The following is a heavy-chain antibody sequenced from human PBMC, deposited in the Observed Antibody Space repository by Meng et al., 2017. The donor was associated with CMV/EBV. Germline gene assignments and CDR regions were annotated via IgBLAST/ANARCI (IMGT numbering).Heavy chain of an antibody. D-gene: IGHD1-26*01. J-gene: IGHJ4*02. V-gene: IGHV3-21*01. CDR3: ARGDSGSYFDY. Sequence: SCAASGFTFSSYSVNWVRQAPGKGLEWVSSISSSSSYIYYADSVKGRFTISRDNAKNSLYLQMNSLRAEDTAVYYCARGDSGSYFDYWGQGTLVTVSS. CDR1: GFTFSSYS. CDR2: ISSSSSYI.